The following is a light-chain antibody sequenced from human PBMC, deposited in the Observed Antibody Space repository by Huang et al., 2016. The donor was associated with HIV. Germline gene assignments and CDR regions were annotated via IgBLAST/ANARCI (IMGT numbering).Light chain of an antibody. J-gene: IGKJ3*01. CDR2: CAS. Sequence: EVLLTQSPATLSVSPGERATLSCRASQSFGTNLDWYPQKPGQAPRLLIYCASTRATVGPARFSGSGSGTEFTLTISSLQSEDSAVYYCQQYNSWPPLFTFGPGTKVDIK. CDR3: QQYNSWPPLFT. V-gene: IGKV3-15*01. CDR1: QSFGTN.